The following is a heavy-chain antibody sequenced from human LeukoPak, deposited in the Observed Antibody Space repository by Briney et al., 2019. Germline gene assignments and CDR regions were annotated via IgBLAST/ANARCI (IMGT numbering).Heavy chain of an antibody. CDR2: INPNSGGT. Sequence: ASVKVSFKPSGYSFTDYYIHWVRQAPGQGLEWMGWINPNSGGTNYAQKFQGRVTMTRDTFISTGYMELTSLRSDDTAVYYCAGGKSYYNVIEYWGQGTLVTVSS. D-gene: IGHD3-10*01. CDR1: GYSFTDYY. V-gene: IGHV1-2*02. J-gene: IGHJ4*02. CDR3: AGGKSYYNVIEY.